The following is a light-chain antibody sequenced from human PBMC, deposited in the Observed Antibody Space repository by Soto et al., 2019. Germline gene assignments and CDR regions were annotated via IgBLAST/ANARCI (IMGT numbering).Light chain of an antibody. V-gene: IGKV1-39*01. Sequence: DILLTQSPSSLSASVGDRVTITCRASESISFYLNWYQQKPGKPPKLLIYAASNMFSGVPSRFSASGHGTDFTLTIRSLQREDFATYYCQQNYSTFGQGTKVEMK. CDR1: ESISFY. CDR3: QQNYST. CDR2: AAS. J-gene: IGKJ1*01.